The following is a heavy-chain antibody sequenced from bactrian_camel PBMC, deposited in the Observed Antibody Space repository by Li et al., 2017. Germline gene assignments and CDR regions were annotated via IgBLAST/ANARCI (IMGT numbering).Heavy chain of an antibody. J-gene: IGHJ4*01. V-gene: IGHV3-2*01. D-gene: IGHD6*01. CDR2: ISSDGSKI. CDR3: AKDIQGHDGSWYGVSLGHIH. Sequence: VQLVESGGGLVQPGGSLRLSCAASGFTFSSHTMHWVRQAPGKGLEWVSTISSDGSKIYYADSVKGRFTISQEKSNNTVYLQLNSLKTEDTAMYYCAKDIQGHDGSWYGVSLGHIHWGQGTQVTVS. CDR1: GFTFSSHT.